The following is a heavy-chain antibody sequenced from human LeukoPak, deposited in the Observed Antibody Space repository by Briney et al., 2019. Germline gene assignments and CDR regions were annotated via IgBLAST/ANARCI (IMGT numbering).Heavy chain of an antibody. CDR1: GGSISSSS. CDR3: ARDLAYYDILTGYQGSFDY. D-gene: IGHD3-9*01. J-gene: IGHJ4*02. CDR2: ISSSSSYI. Sequence: ETLSLTCTVSGGSISSSSYYWGWIRQPPGKGLEWVSSISSSSSYIYYADSVKGRFTISRDNSKNTLYVQMNSLRAEDTAVYYCARDLAYYDILTGYQGSFDYWGQGTLVTVSS. V-gene: IGHV3-21*01.